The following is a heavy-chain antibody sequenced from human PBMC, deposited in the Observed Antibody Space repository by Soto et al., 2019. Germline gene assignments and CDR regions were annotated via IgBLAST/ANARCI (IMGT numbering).Heavy chain of an antibody. J-gene: IGHJ5*02. Sequence: QVQLVQSGAEVKKPGSSVKVSCKASGGTFSSYTISWVRQAPGQGLEWMGRIIPILGIANYAQKFQGGVTITADKSTSSAYMERSSLRSEDAAVYYCSRSTSITMVRVYLCRCCWFYPLGQGTLVTVSS. CDR1: GGTFSSYT. CDR2: IIPILGIA. CDR3: SRSTSITMVRVYLCRCCWFYP. D-gene: IGHD3-10*01. V-gene: IGHV1-69*02.